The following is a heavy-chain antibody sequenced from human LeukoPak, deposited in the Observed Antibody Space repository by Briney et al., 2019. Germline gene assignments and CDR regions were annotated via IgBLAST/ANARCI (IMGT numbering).Heavy chain of an antibody. Sequence: SETLSLTCTVSGASVSGSAYYWGWIRQPPGKGLEWIGNIYYSGSTYYNESLESRVTISIDTSKNQFSLKLNSVTAADTAMYYCARRPSSGFPPTNWFDPWGQGTLVTVSS. D-gene: IGHD6-19*01. CDR2: IYYSGST. V-gene: IGHV4-39*01. CDR3: ARRPSSGFPPTNWFDP. J-gene: IGHJ5*02. CDR1: GASVSGSAYY.